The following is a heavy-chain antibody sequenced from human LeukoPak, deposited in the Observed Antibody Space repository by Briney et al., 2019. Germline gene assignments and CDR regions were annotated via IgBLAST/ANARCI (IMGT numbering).Heavy chain of an antibody. CDR3: ARQGCITTSCHTIHH. CDR1: GYTSTKSW. J-gene: IGHJ4*02. V-gene: IGHV5-51*01. Sequence: GESLKISCKGSGYTSTKSWIAWVRQMPGGGLELMEIINPVDCEFRYSPPFQGQVTISVDKSISTAFLQWNSLQASDSAMYYCARQGCITTSCHTIHHWGQGTLVTVSS. CDR2: INPVDCEF. D-gene: IGHD2-2*02.